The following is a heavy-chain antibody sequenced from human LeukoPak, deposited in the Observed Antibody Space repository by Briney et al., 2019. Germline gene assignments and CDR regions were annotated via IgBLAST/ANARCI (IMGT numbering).Heavy chain of an antibody. CDR3: ARGPANVDTAMVMFGWFDP. V-gene: IGHV4-59*01. CDR2: IYYSGST. Sequence: SETLSLTCTVSGGSISSYYWSWIRQPPGKGLEWIGYIYYSGSTNYNPSLKSRVTISVDTSKNQFSLKLSSVTAADTAVYYCARGPANVDTAMVMFGWFDPWGQGTLVTVSS. CDR1: GGSISSYY. J-gene: IGHJ5*02. D-gene: IGHD5-18*01.